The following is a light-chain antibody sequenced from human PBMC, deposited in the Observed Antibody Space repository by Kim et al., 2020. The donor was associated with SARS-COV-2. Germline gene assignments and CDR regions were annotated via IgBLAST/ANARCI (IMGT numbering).Light chain of an antibody. CDR3: QSYDSSNQGV. CDR1: SGSIASNY. CDR2: EDN. Sequence: KTVTTSCTRSSGSIASNYVQWYQQRPGSAPTTVIYEDNQRPPGVPDRFSGSIDRSSNSASLTISGLKTEDEADYYCQSYDSSNQGVFGGGTQLTVL. J-gene: IGLJ3*02. V-gene: IGLV6-57*03.